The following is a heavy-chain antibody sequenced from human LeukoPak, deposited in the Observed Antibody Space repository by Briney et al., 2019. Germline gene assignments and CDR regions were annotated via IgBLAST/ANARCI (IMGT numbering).Heavy chain of an antibody. Sequence: ASVKVSCKASGYTFTSYYMHWVRQAPGQGLEWMGIINPSGGSTSYAQKFQGRVTMTRDMSTSTVYMELSSLRSEDTAVYYCARGPYSGSYVAFCHLDYWGQGTLVTVSS. CDR2: INPSGGST. CDR1: GYTFTSYY. V-gene: IGHV1-46*01. D-gene: IGHD1-26*01. CDR3: ARGPYSGSYVAFCHLDY. J-gene: IGHJ4*02.